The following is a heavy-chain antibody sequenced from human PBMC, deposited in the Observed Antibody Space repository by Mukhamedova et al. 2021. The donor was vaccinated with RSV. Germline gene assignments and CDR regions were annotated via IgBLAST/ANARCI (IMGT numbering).Heavy chain of an antibody. CDR1: YD. CDR2: IGGNTNHI. D-gene: IGHD6-13*01. CDR3: AREALGAGIFDY. J-gene: IGHJ4*02. V-gene: IGHV3-21*01. Sequence: YDMNWVRQAPGKGLEWVSSIGGNTNHIYYADSMKGRFTISRDNAKNSLFLQMNSLRAEDTAVYYCAREALGAGIFDYWGQGALVT.